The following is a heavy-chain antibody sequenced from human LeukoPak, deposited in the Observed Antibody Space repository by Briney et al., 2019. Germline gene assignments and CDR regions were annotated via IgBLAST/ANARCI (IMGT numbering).Heavy chain of an antibody. CDR1: GYTFINYG. J-gene: IGHJ5*02. D-gene: IGHD4-11*01. V-gene: IGHV1-18*01. CDR2: ISGYNGNT. Sequence: ASVKVSCXASGYTFINYGISWVRQAQGQGLEWMGWISGYNGNTNYGQKFQGRVTLTTDTSTSTAYMELRSLRSDDTAVYYCARDDYSKANWFDPWGQGILVTVSS. CDR3: ARDDYSKANWFDP.